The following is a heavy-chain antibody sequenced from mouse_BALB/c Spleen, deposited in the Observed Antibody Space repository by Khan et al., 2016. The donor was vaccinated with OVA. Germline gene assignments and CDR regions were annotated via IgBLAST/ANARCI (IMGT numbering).Heavy chain of an antibody. D-gene: IGHD1-2*01. Sequence: VQLQESGAELVRPGDSVKLSCKASGYSFTSYWMNWVKQRPGQGLEWIGLIHPSDSDIRLNQKFKDKATLTVEKSSSTAYLQLSSPTSEDSAVSYCAGGVTASYLCFDVCGAATTFTVSS. V-gene: IGHV1-74*01. CDR1: GYSFTSYW. CDR2: IHPSDSDI. CDR3: AGGVTASYLCFDV. J-gene: IGHJ1*01.